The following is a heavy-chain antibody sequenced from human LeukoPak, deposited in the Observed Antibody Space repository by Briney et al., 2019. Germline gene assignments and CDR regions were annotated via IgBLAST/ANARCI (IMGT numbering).Heavy chain of an antibody. J-gene: IGHJ4*02. V-gene: IGHV1-2*02. Sequence: ASVKVSCKASGYTFTGYYMHWVRQAPGQGLEWMGWINPNRGGTNYAQKFQGRVTMTRDTSISTAYMELSRLRSDDTAVYYCARGEDHYDSTGSLDYWGQGTLVTVSS. D-gene: IGHD3-22*01. CDR1: GYTFTGYY. CDR3: ARGEDHYDSTGSLDY. CDR2: INPNRGGT.